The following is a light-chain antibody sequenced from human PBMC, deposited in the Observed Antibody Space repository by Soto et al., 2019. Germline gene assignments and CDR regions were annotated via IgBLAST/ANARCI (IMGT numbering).Light chain of an antibody. CDR2: DAS. J-gene: IGKJ4*01. CDR3: QQYDRWPVT. CDR1: QSVTTN. Sequence: MTQSPSSLSASVGERVTFSCRASQSVTTNLAWYQHKPGQSPRLLISDASTGASGIPPRFSGSGSGTEFTLTIDRLQSADFAVYYCQQYDRWPVTFGGGTKVDIK. V-gene: IGKV3-15*01.